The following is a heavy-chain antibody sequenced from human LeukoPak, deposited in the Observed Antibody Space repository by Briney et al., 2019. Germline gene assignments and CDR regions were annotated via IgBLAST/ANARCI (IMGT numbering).Heavy chain of an antibody. Sequence: ASVKVSCKASGYTFTSYGISWVRHAPGQGLEWMGWISAYNGNTNYAQKLQGRVTMTTDTSTSTAYMELRSLRSDDTAVYYCARVGTYTYGDYYFDYWGQGTLVTASS. J-gene: IGHJ4*02. CDR3: ARVGTYTYGDYYFDY. D-gene: IGHD4-17*01. CDR1: GYTFTSYG. V-gene: IGHV1-18*01. CDR2: ISAYNGNT.